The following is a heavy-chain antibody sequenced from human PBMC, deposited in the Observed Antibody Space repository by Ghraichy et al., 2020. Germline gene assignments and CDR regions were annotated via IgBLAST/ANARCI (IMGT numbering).Heavy chain of an antibody. CDR2: ISGSGGST. D-gene: IGHD6-19*01. V-gene: IGHV3-23*01. CDR3: AKAIAVAGTSFDY. Sequence: LSLTCAASGFTFSSYAMSWVRQAPGKGLEWVSAISGSGGSTYYADSVKGRFTISRDNSKNTLYLQMNSLRAEDTAVYYCAKAIAVAGTSFDYWGQGTLVTVSS. J-gene: IGHJ4*02. CDR1: GFTFSSYA.